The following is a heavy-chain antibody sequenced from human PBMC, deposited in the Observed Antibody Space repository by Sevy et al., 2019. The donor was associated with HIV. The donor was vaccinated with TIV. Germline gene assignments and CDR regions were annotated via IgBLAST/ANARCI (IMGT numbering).Heavy chain of an antibody. CDR1: GYTFTSYG. D-gene: IGHD3-16*01. V-gene: IGHV1-18*01. CDR2: ISAYNGNT. Sequence: ASVKVSCKASGYTFTSYGISWVRQAPGQGLEWMGWISAYNGNTNYAQKLQGRVTMTTDTSTSTAYMELRSLRSDDTAVYYCARDPGLRNRGGFDYWGQGTLVTVSS. CDR3: ARDPGLRNRGGFDY. J-gene: IGHJ4*02.